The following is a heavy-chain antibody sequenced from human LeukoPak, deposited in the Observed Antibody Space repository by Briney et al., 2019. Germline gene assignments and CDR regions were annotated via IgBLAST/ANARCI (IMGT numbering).Heavy chain of an antibody. CDR2: IYYSGST. CDR1: GGSISSYY. Sequence: SETLSLTCTVSGGSISSYYWSWIRQPPGKGLEWIGYIYYSGSTNYKPSLKSRVTISVDTSKNQFSLKLSSVTVADTAVYYCARAIGYSYGYVTRIDYWGQGTLVTVSS. CDR3: ARAIGYSYGYVTRIDY. D-gene: IGHD5-18*01. J-gene: IGHJ4*02. V-gene: IGHV4-59*01.